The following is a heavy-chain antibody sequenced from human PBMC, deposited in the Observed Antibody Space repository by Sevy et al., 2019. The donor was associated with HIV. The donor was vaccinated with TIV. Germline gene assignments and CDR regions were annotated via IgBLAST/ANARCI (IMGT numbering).Heavy chain of an antibody. V-gene: IGHV3-21*01. CDR2: ISSSSSYI. D-gene: IGHD6-13*01. CDR3: ASGVGSSWYPNWFDP. J-gene: IGHJ5*02. CDR1: GFTFSSYS. Sequence: GGSLRLSCAASGFTFSSYSMNWVRQAPGKGLEWVSSISSSSSYIYYADSVKGRFTISRDNAKNSLYLQMNSLRAEDTAVYYCASGVGSSWYPNWFDPWGQGTLVTVSS.